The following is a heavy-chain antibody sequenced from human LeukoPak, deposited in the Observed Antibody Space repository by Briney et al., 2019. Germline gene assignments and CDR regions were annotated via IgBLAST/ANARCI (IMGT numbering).Heavy chain of an antibody. D-gene: IGHD3-3*01. CDR2: ISAYNGNT. J-gene: IGHJ4*02. CDR1: VSTFTSYG. CDR3: ARVSRSGVVSTYYFDY. V-gene: IGHV1-18*01. Sequence: GASVKVSCKGSVSTFTSYGISWVRQPPGQGLEWMGWISAYNGNTNYAQKLQGRVTMTTDTSTSTAYMELRSLRSDDTAVYYCARVSRSGVVSTYYFDYWGQGTLVTVSS.